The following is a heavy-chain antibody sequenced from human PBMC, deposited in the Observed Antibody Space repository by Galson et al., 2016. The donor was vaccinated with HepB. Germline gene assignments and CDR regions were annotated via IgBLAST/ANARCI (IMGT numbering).Heavy chain of an antibody. J-gene: IGHJ4*02. CDR1: GFNFSSHA. CDR3: VREGVGFFDPFDF. Sequence: SLRLSCAAFGFNFSSHAMNWVRQAPGKGLEWLAIVSYDGSMKYYAHSVKGRFTISRDNSKDSLYLQMTSLRVEDTAVYYCVREGVGFFDPFDFWGQGTLVTVSS. V-gene: IGHV3-30-3*01. CDR2: VSYDGSMK. D-gene: IGHD2/OR15-2a*01.